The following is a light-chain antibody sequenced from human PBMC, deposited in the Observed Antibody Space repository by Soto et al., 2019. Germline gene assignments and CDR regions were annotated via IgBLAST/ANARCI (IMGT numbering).Light chain of an antibody. J-gene: IGLJ2*01. V-gene: IGLV2-14*01. Sequence: QSALTQPASVSGSPGQSITISCTGTSSDVGAYNYVSWYQQHTGKAPKLMIFEVIDRPSGVSNRFSGSKSGNTASLTISGLQAEDEADYYCSSYTSSNTLVFGGGTQLTVL. CDR3: SSYTSSNTLV. CDR1: SSDVGAYNY. CDR2: EVI.